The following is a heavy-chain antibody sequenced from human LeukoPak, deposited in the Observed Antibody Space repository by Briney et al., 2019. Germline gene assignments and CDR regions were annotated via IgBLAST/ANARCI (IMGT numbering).Heavy chain of an antibody. V-gene: IGHV3-48*04. CDR2: ISSSSRTT. J-gene: IGHJ3*02. CDR1: GFTFSSYS. Sequence: GGSLRLSCAASGFTFSSYSMNWIRQAPGKGLEWVSYISSSSRTTYYADSVKGRFTISRDNAKNSLYLQMTSLRAEDTAVYYCALSIVGAKYAFDIWGQGTMVTVSS. D-gene: IGHD1-26*01. CDR3: ALSIVGAKYAFDI.